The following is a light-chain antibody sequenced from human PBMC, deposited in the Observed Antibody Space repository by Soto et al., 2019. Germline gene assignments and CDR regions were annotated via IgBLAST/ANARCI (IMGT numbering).Light chain of an antibody. V-gene: IGLV2-23*01. CDR1: SSDVGSYNL. J-gene: IGLJ2*01. CDR3: CSYAGSSTSVV. Sequence: QSVLTQPASVSGSPGQSITISCTGTSSDVGSYNLVSWYQQHPGKAPKLMLYEGSKRPSGVSNRFSGSKSGNTASLTISGLQADDEADYYCCSYAGSSTSVVFGGGTKLTVL. CDR2: EGS.